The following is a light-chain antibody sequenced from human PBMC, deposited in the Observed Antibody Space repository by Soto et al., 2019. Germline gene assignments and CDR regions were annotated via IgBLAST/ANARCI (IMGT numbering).Light chain of an antibody. V-gene: IGKV3D-20*02. CDR3: QQRSNWPPWT. CDR1: QSVSSSY. Sequence: EIVMTQSPATLSVSAGERATLSCRASQSVSSSYLAWYQQKPGQAPRLLIYGASNRATGIPARFSGSGSGTDFTLTISSLEPEDFAVYYCQQRSNWPPWTFGQGTKVDIK. J-gene: IGKJ1*01. CDR2: GAS.